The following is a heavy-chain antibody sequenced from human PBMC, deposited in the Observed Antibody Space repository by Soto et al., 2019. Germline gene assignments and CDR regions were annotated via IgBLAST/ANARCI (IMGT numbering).Heavy chain of an antibody. J-gene: IGHJ4*02. Sequence: PSETLSLTCTVSGGSISSSSYYWGWIRQPPGKGLEWIGSIYYSGSTYYNPSLKSRVTISVDTSKNQFSLKLSSVTAADTAVYYCARFEVATTATYYFDYWGQGTLVTV. CDR2: IYYSGST. D-gene: IGHD5-12*01. CDR1: GGSISSSSYY. CDR3: ARFEVATTATYYFDY. V-gene: IGHV4-39*01.